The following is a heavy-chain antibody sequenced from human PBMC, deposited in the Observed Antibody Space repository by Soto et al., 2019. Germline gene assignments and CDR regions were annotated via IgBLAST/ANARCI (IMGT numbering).Heavy chain of an antibody. Sequence: QPGGSLRLSCAASGFTFSSYGMYWVRQAAGKGLEFVSLISSNGDDTHYADSVKGRFTLSRDNSKSTLFLQMNSLRTEDTAVYYCVKTGRFGQLVPSDYWGQATLVTVSS. CDR1: GFTFSSYG. CDR3: VKTGRFGQLVPSDY. J-gene: IGHJ4*02. V-gene: IGHV3-64D*06. CDR2: ISSNGDDT. D-gene: IGHD6-6*01.